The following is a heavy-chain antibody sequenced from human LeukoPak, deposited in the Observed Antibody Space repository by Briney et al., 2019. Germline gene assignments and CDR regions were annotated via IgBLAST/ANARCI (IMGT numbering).Heavy chain of an antibody. CDR2: ISGSGGST. D-gene: IGHD4-17*01. J-gene: IGHJ3*02. CDR1: GFTFSSYA. V-gene: IGHV3-23*01. CDR3: ARGPHYGDYVGAFDI. Sequence: PGGSLRLSCAASGFTFSSYAMSWVRQAPGKGLEWVSAISGSGGSTYYADSVKGRFTISRDNSKNTLYLQMNSLRAEDTAVYYCARGPHYGDYVGAFDIWGQGTMVTVSS.